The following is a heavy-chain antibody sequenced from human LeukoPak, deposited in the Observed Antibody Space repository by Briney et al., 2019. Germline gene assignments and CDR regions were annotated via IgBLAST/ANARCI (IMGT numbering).Heavy chain of an antibody. CDR1: GFTFSNYW. J-gene: IGHJ6*03. CDR3: ARVSSGSYFGYYYYYMDV. CDR2: INSDGSSS. D-gene: IGHD1-26*01. Sequence: AGSLRLSCAASGFTFSNYWMAWLRQAPGKGLMGVSRINSDGSSSSYADSVKGRFTIARDNAKHTLYLQMNSLRAEDTAVYYCARVSSGSYFGYYYYYMDVGGKGTTVTVSS. V-gene: IGHV3-74*01.